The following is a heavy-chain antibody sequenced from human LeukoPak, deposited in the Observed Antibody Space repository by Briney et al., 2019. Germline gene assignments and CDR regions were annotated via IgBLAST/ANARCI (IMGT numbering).Heavy chain of an antibody. D-gene: IGHD3-9*01. J-gene: IGHJ3*02. CDR2: INHSGST. V-gene: IGHV4-34*01. CDR3: ARGGGFRELRYFDRLLPHAFDI. CDR1: GGSFSGYY. Sequence: SETLSLTCAVYGGSFSGYYWSWIRQPPGKGLEWIGEINHSGSTNYNPSLKSRVTISVDTSKNQFSLKLSSVTAADTAVYYCARGGGFRELRYFDRLLPHAFDIWGQGTMVTISS.